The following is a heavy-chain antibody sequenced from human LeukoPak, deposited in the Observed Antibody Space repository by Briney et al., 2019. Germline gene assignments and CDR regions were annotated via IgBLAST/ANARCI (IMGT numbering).Heavy chain of an antibody. V-gene: IGHV3-30-3*01. D-gene: IGHD1-1*01. Sequence: PGGSLRLSCVASGFTFSSYAMHWVRQAPGKGLEWVAVISYDGSNKYYADSVKGRFTISRDNSKNTLYLQMNSLRAEDTAVYYCAREYGTEDYYYYGMDVWGQGTTVTVSS. J-gene: IGHJ6*02. CDR3: AREYGTEDYYYYGMDV. CDR1: GFTFSSYA. CDR2: ISYDGSNK.